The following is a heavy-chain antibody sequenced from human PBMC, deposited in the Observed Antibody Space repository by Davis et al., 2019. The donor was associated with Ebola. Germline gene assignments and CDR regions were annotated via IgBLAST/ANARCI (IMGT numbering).Heavy chain of an antibody. CDR1: GFTFSPYW. V-gene: IGHV3-74*01. Sequence: PGGSLRLSCAASGFTFSPYWMHWVRQAPGKGLVWVSHINGDGSNTNYADSVKGRFTISRDNAKNTVYLQMNSLRAEDTAVYYCAGEVWSSIDYWGQGTLVTVSS. CDR2: INGDGSNT. J-gene: IGHJ4*02. D-gene: IGHD3-10*01. CDR3: AGEVWSSIDY.